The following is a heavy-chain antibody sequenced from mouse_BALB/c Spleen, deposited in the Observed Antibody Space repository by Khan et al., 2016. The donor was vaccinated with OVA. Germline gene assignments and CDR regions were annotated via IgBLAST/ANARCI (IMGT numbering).Heavy chain of an antibody. Sequence: QVQLQQSGAELARPGASVKMSCKASGYTFTSYTIHWIKLRPGQGLEWIGYINPSNGYTNYNQKFKDKATLTADKSSTTAYMQLSSLTSDDSAVYNSVRDGAYYGNDGWFAYWGQGTLVTVSA. CDR1: GYTFTSYT. CDR3: VRDGAYYGNDGWFAY. J-gene: IGHJ3*01. V-gene: IGHV1-4*01. CDR2: INPSNGYT. D-gene: IGHD2-14*01.